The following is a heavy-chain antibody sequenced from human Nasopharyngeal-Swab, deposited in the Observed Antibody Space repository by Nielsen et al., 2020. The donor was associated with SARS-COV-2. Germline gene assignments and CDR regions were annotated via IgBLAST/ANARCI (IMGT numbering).Heavy chain of an antibody. Sequence: WIRQPPGKELEWVAYISSRSTTMYYAHSVRGRFTISRDNARNSLYLEMSSLRDGDTAVYYCATTREFWGDYSPTRRYFFDYWGRGTLVTVSS. V-gene: IGHV3-48*02. D-gene: IGHD3-3*01. CDR3: ATTREFWGDYSPTRRYFFDY. J-gene: IGHJ4*02. CDR2: ISSRSTTM.